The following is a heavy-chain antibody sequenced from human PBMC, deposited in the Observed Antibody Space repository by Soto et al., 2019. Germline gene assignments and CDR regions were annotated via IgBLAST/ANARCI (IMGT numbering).Heavy chain of an antibody. D-gene: IGHD3-3*01. CDR3: ARVRNTIFGVVSWFDP. V-gene: IGHV1-69*06. CDR1: GGTFSSYA. J-gene: IGHJ5*02. CDR2: IIPIFGTA. Sequence: SVKVSCKASGGTFSSYAISWVRQAPGQGLEWMGGIIPIFGTANYAQKFQGRVTITADKSTSTAYMGLSSLRSEDTAVYYCARVRNTIFGVVSWFDPWGQGTLVTVSS.